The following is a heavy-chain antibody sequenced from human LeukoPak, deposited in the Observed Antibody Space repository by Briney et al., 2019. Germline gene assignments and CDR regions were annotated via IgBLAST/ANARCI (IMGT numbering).Heavy chain of an antibody. V-gene: IGHV3-15*01. J-gene: IGHJ1*01. CDR3: ARIPEY. Sequence: PGGSRTLSCAASGLTFANAWMSWVRQAPGKGLEWVARIISKTSGGTTDYAAPVKGRFTISRDNIKNTVDLEMGSLRVDDTGIYYCARIPEYWGQGTVVTVSS. CDR1: GLTFANAW. D-gene: IGHD2-2*01. CDR2: IISKTSGGTT.